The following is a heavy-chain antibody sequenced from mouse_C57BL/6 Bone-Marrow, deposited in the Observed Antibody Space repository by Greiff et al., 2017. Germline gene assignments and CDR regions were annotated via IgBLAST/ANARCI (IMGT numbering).Heavy chain of an antibody. Sequence: EVQLQQSGAELVRPGASVKLSCTASGFNIKDDYMHWVKQRPEQGLEWIGWIDPENGDTEYDSKFQGKATITADTSSNTAYLQLSSLTSEDTAVYYFTTFISWDWYIDVWGTGTTVTVSS. V-gene: IGHV14-4*01. CDR1: GFNIKDDY. J-gene: IGHJ1*03. CDR3: TTFISWDWYIDV. CDR2: IDPENGDT. D-gene: IGHD1-1*01.